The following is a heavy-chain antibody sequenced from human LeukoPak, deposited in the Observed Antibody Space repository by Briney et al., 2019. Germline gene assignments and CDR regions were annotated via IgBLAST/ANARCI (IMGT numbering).Heavy chain of an antibody. V-gene: IGHV4-59*01. J-gene: IGHJ4*02. CDR3: ARGHYDDSSGYYYTHGYFDY. CDR1: GGSISSYY. CDR2: IYYSGST. Sequence: SETLSLTCTVSGGSISSYYWSWIRQPPGKGVEWIGHIYYSGSTNYNPSLKSRVTISVDTSKNQFSLKLSSVTAADTAVYYCARGHYDDSSGYYYTHGYFDYWGQGTLVTVSS. D-gene: IGHD3-22*01.